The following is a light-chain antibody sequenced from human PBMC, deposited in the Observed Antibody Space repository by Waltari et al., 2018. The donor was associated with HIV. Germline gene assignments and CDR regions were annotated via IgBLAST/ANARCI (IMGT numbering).Light chain of an antibody. J-gene: IGLJ3*02. CDR3: GTWDTSLNAWV. CDR2: DNN. CDR1: GPNVANNF. Sequence: QSVLTQPPSLSAPSGQKVTISCSGSGPNVANNFVSWYQHFPGAAPKLVIYDNNKRPSGNPDRFSGSKSDTSATLDITAVQAGDEADYYCGTWDTSLNAWVFGGGTRLTVL. V-gene: IGLV1-51*01.